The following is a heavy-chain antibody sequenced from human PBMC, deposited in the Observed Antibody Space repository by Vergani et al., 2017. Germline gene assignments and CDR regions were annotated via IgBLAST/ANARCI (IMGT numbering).Heavy chain of an antibody. V-gene: IGHV4-59*01. J-gene: IGHJ4*02. D-gene: IGHD3-10*01. CDR1: GGSISSYY. CDR2: IYYSGST. CDR3: AKDTELWFGELRFFDY. Sequence: QVQLQESGPGLVKPSETLSLTCTVSGGSISSYYWSWIRQPPGKGLEWIGYIYYSGSTNYNPSLKSRVTISVDTSKNKFSLKLSSVTAADTAVYYCAKDTELWFGELRFFDYWGQGTLVTVSS.